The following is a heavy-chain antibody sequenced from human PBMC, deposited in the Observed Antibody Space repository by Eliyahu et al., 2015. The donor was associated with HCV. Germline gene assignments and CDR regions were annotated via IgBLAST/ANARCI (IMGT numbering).Heavy chain of an antibody. D-gene: IGHD3-3*01. CDR2: LPFEGSNI. Sequence: QVQPVESGGGVVXPGGSLSLXXSXCSLXYFXHAMDRLRQAPGEGLEWVAVLPFEGSNIYYGDSVKGRFTVSRDYSKNLVYLQMNRLRAEDTALYYCAKAKRPGPGLEWLLNYWGPGTLVTVSS. CDR1: SLXYFXHA. J-gene: IGHJ4*02. CDR3: AKAKRPGPGLEWLLNY. V-gene: IGHV3-30*18.